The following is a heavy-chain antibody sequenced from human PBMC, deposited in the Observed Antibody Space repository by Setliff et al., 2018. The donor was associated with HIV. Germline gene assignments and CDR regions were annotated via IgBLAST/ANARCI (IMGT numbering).Heavy chain of an antibody. D-gene: IGHD3-10*01. CDR1: GGSFSGYY. CDR2: INHSGST. V-gene: IGHV4-34*01. Sequence: PSETLSLTCAVYGGSFSGYYWSWIRQPPGKGLEWIGEINHSGSTNYNPSLKSRLTISVDTSKNQISLKLSSVTAADTAVYYCASLDGSESPYIYYYYMDVWGKGTAVTVSS. J-gene: IGHJ6*03. CDR3: ASLDGSESPYIYYYYMDV.